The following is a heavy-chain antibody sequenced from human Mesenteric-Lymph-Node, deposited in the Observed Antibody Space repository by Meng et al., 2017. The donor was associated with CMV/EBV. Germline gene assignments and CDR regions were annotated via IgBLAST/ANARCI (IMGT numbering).Heavy chain of an antibody. CDR1: GGSFSGYY. CDR2: INHSGST. CDR3: ARHQRWLKSEGGFNY. V-gene: IGHV4-34*01. Sequence: QVHLRTVGQGLLKPSETLSPTCAVYGGSFSGYYWSWIRQPPGKGLEWIGEINHSGSTNYNPSLKSRVTISVDTSKNQFSLKLSSVTAADTAVYYCARHQRWLKSEGGFNYWGQGTLVTVSS. D-gene: IGHD4-23*01. J-gene: IGHJ4*02.